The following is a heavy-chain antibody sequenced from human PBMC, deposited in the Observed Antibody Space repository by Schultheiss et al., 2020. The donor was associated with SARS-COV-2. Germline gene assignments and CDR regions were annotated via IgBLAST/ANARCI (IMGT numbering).Heavy chain of an antibody. D-gene: IGHD6-6*01. CDR3: SRDGASGAARHFDY. Sequence: FTISRDNSKNTLYLQMNSLRAEDTAVYYCSRDGASGAARHFDYWGQGTLVTVSS. J-gene: IGHJ4*02. V-gene: IGHV3-66*01.